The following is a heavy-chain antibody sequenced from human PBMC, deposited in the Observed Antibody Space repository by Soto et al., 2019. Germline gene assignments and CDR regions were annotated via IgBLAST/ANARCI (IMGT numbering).Heavy chain of an antibody. D-gene: IGHD6-19*01. J-gene: IGHJ4*02. CDR2: ISGSGGST. CDR3: AKGGYRGYSSGWYSDY. CDR1: GFTFSSYA. Sequence: PGGSLRLSCAASGFTFSSYAMSWVRQAPGKGLEWVSAISGSGGSTYYADSVKGRFTISRDNSKNTLYLQMNSLRAEDTAIYYCAKGGYRGYSSGWYSDYWGQGTLVTVSS. V-gene: IGHV3-23*01.